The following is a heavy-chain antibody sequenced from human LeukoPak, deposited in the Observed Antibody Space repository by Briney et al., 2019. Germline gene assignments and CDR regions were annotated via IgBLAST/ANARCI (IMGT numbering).Heavy chain of an antibody. J-gene: IGHJ4*02. Sequence: SETLSLTCTVSGSSISSYYWSWIRQPPGKGLEWIGYIYYSGSTNYNPSLKSRVTISVDTSKNQFSLKLSSVTAADTAVYYCARVHLQWELPGGSGGDFDYWGQGTLVTVSS. CDR1: GSSISSYY. CDR2: IYYSGST. V-gene: IGHV4-59*01. CDR3: ARVHLQWELPGGSGGDFDY. D-gene: IGHD1-26*01.